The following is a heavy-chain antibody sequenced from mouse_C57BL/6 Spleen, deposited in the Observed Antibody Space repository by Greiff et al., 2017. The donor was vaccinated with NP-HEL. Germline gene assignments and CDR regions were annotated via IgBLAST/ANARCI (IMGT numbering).Heavy chain of an antibody. CDR1: GFTFSSYG. CDR3: ASTTVVATGGYFDY. D-gene: IGHD1-1*01. J-gene: IGHJ2*01. Sequence: EVQRVESGGDLVKPGGSLKLSCAASGFTFSSYGMSWVRQTPDKRLEWVATISSGGSYTYYPDSVKGRFTISRDNAKNTLYLQMSSLKSEDTAMYYCASTTVVATGGYFDYWGQGTTLTVSS. V-gene: IGHV5-6*01. CDR2: ISSGGSYT.